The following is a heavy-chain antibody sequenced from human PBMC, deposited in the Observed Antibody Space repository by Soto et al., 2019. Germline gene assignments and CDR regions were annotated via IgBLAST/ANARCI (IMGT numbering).Heavy chain of an antibody. V-gene: IGHV3-23*01. CDR3: AKDRMTGGPKYTNAFDI. Sequence: GGSLRLSCAASGFTFSSYAMSWVRQAPGKGLEWVSAISGSGGSTYYADSVKGRFTISRDNSKNTLYLQMNSLRAEDTAVYYCAKDRMTGGPKYTNAFDIWGQGTMVTVSS. CDR1: GFTFSSYA. J-gene: IGHJ3*02. D-gene: IGHD3-9*01. CDR2: ISGSGGST.